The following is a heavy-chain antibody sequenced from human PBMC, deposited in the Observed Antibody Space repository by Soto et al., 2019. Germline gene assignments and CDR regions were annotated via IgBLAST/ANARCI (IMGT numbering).Heavy chain of an antibody. CDR2: IYYSGST. Sequence: TLSLTCTVSGGSISSGGHYWSWIRQHPGKGLEWIGYIYYSGSTYYNPSLKSRVTISVDTSKNQFSLKLSSVTAADTAVYYCARESVYYYDSSGPDYWGQGTLVTVAS. J-gene: IGHJ4*02. V-gene: IGHV4-31*03. CDR3: ARESVYYYDSSGPDY. D-gene: IGHD3-22*01. CDR1: GGSISSGGHY.